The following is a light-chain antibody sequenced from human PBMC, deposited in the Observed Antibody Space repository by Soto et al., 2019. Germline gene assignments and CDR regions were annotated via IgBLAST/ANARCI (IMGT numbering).Light chain of an antibody. V-gene: IGKV3-20*01. CDR2: GAS. Sequence: EIVLTQSPGTLSLSPGERATLSCRASQSVSSNFLAWYQQRVGQSPRLLIYGASSRATGITDRFSGSGSGTDFTLTISRLEAADFAVYYCQQYSTLPRTFGQGTKVEIK. CDR1: QSVSSNF. J-gene: IGKJ1*01. CDR3: QQYSTLPRT.